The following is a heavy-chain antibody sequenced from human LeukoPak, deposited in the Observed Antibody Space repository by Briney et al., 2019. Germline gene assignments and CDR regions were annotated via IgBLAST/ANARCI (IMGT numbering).Heavy chain of an antibody. CDR1: GDSISSSNW. CDR3: ARDRVASPWYYFDS. D-gene: IGHD3-3*02. CDR2: IYHRGNI. J-gene: IGHJ4*02. Sequence: PSGTLSLTCAVSGDSISSSNWWSWVRPPPGKGLEWLGEIYHRGNIDYNPSFKSRITISIDKSKNQFSLKLSSVTAADTAVYYCARDRVASPWYYFDSWGQGTLVTVSS. V-gene: IGHV4-4*02.